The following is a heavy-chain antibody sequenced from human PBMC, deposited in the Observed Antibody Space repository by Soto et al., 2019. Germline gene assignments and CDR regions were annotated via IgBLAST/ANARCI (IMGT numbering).Heavy chain of an antibody. Sequence: QVQLQQWGAGLLKPSETLSLTCAVSGGSLSNYYWSWIRQPPGKGLEWIGQIYHSGSTNYNPSLKSPVTLSSDTSKTQFYLKRSSVTAADKAVYYCATSKIYFFQRGGSHHVHLGFWGQGTLVNVSS. J-gene: IGHJ4*02. D-gene: IGHD2-15*01. CDR1: GGSLSNYY. CDR2: IYHSGST. V-gene: IGHV4-34*02. CDR3: ATSKIYFFQRGGSHHVHLGF.